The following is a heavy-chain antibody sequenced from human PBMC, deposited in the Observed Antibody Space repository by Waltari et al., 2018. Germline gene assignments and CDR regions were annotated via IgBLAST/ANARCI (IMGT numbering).Heavy chain of an antibody. D-gene: IGHD3-22*01. Sequence: QVQLVESGGGLVKPGGSLRLSCAASGFTFSDYFMTWIRQAPGEGREWISYISRISGEKDYADSVKGRFTISRDNARKSLDLQMNSLRAEDTAVYYCATWSHYSNSGYRVDHWGQGTLVTVSS. CDR3: ATWSHYSNSGYRVDH. J-gene: IGHJ5*02. V-gene: IGHV3-11*06. CDR1: GFTFSDYF. CDR2: ISRISGEK.